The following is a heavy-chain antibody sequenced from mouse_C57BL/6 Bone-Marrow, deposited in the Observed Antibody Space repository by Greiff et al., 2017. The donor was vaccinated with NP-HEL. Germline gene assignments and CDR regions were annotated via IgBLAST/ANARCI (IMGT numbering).Heavy chain of an antibody. D-gene: IGHD3-2*02. CDR3: ARRQLRGFAY. V-gene: IGHV1-64*01. Sequence: QVQLQQSGAELVKPGASVKLSCKASGYTFTSYWMHWVKQRPGQGLEWIGMIHPNSGSTNYNEKFKSKATLTVDKSSSTAYMQLSGLTSEDSAVYYCARRQLRGFAYWGQGTLVTVSA. J-gene: IGHJ3*01. CDR1: GYTFTSYW. CDR2: IHPNSGST.